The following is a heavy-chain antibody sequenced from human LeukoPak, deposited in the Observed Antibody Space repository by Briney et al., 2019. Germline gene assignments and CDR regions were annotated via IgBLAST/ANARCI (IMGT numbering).Heavy chain of an antibody. D-gene: IGHD3-10*01. J-gene: IGHJ5*02. CDR2: IHYSGSS. CDR3: ARGSGTYYVYNWFHP. V-gene: IGHV4-39*07. CDR1: GGSISSNSYY. Sequence: SETLSLTCTVSGGSISSNSYYWGWIRQPPGKGLERIGSIHYSGSSYYNPSLKGRVTMSVDTSKNQFSLRLSSVTAADTAMYYCARGSGTYYVYNWFHPWGQGTLVTVSS.